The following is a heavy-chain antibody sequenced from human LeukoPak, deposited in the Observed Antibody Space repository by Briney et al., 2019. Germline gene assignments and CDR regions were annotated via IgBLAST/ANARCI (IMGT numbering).Heavy chain of an antibody. CDR2: INPNSGGT. V-gene: IGHV1-2*02. D-gene: IGHD2-2*01. CDR1: GYTFTGYY. J-gene: IGHJ4*02. CDR3: ATTLDIVVVPVRIYRAHYYFDY. Sequence: ASVKVSCKASGYTFTGYYMHWVRQAPGQGLEWMGWINPNSGGTNYAQKFQGRVTMTRDTSIGTAYMELSRLRSDDTAVYYCATTLDIVVVPVRIYRAHYYFDYWGQGTLVTVSS.